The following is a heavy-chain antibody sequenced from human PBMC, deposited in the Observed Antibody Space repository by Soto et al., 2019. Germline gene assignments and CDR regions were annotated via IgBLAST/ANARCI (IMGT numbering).Heavy chain of an antibody. CDR1: GYTFTSYY. J-gene: IGHJ6*04. CDR2: INPNGGST. CDR3: ARGLFAGDV. V-gene: IGHV1-46*03. Sequence: QVQLVQSGAEVKKPGASVRVSCKASGYTFTSYYIHWVRQAPRQGLEWMGIINPNGGSTNYAQKFQGRVTMTRDTSTSTVYMDLSSLRSEDTAVYYCARGLFAGDVWGKGTTVTVSS.